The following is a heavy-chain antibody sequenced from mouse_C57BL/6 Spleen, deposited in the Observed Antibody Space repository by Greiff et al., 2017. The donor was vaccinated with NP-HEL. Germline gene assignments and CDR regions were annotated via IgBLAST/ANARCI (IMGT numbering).Heavy chain of an antibody. V-gene: IGHV1-15*01. Sequence: QVQLQQSGAELVRPGASVTLSCKASGYTFTDYEMHWVKQTPVHGLEWIGAIDPETGGTAYNQKFKGKAILTADKSSSTAYMELRSLTSEDSAVYYWTRGTTVVATGGYFDVWGTGTTVTVSS. CDR1: GYTFTDYE. CDR2: IDPETGGT. CDR3: TRGTTVVATGGYFDV. D-gene: IGHD1-1*01. J-gene: IGHJ1*03.